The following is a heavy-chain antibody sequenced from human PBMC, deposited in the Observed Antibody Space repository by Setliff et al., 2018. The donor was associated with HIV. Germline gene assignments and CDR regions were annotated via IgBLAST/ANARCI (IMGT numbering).Heavy chain of an antibody. CDR2: INHSGIT. CDR3: AAFFVTPLTTQDF. D-gene: IGHD4-17*01. V-gene: IGHV4-34*01. J-gene: IGHJ4*02. CDR1: GASFSGYY. Sequence: PSETLSLTCAVYGASFSGYYWAWIRQSPGTGLEWIGEINHSGITNYNPTLKSRVTISRDTSTNQFSLEVSSVTAADTAINYCAAFFVTPLTTQDFWGQETLVTVSS.